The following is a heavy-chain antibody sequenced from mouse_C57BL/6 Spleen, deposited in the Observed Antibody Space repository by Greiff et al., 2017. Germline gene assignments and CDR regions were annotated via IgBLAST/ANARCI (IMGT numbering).Heavy chain of an antibody. D-gene: IGHD1-1*01. J-gene: IGHJ2*01. Sequence: QVQLQQPGAELVKPGASVKLSCKASGYTFTSYWMQWVKQRPGQGLEWIGESDPSDSYTNYNEKFKGKATLTVDTSSSTAYMQLSSLTSEDSAVYDCATYGSRYDYGCWGQGITLT. V-gene: IGHV1-50*01. CDR1: GYTFTSYW. CDR3: ATYGSRYDYGC. CDR2: SDPSDSYT.